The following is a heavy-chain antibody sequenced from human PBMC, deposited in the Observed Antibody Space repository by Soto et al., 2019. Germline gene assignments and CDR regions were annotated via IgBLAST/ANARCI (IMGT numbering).Heavy chain of an antibody. CDR2: IYYSGST. Sequence: PSETLSLTCTVSGGSVSSGSYYWSWIRQPPGKGLEWIGYIYYSGSTNYNPSLKSRVTISVDTSKNQFSLKLSSVTAADTAVYYCATSTVTTSAWQTKGDNWFDPWGQGTLVTVSS. D-gene: IGHD4-4*01. CDR1: GGSVSSGSYY. V-gene: IGHV4-61*01. CDR3: ATSTVTTSAWQTKGDNWFDP. J-gene: IGHJ5*02.